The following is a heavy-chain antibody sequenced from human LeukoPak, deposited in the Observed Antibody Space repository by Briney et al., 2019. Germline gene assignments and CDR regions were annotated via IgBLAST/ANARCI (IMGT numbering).Heavy chain of an antibody. CDR3: ASNGPQRQWIHPNYYYYYGMDV. D-gene: IGHD5-18*01. Sequence: GASAKVSCKASGYTFTSYAMHWVRQAPGQRLEWMGWINAGNGNTKYSQKFQGRVTITRDTSASTAYMELSSLRSEDTAVYYCASNGPQRQWIHPNYYYYYGMDVWGQGTTVTVSS. J-gene: IGHJ6*02. V-gene: IGHV1-3*01. CDR2: INAGNGNT. CDR1: GYTFTSYA.